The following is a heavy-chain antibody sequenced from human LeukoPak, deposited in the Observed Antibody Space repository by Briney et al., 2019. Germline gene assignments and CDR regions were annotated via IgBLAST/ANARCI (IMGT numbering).Heavy chain of an antibody. V-gene: IGHV3-74*01. J-gene: IGHJ5*02. D-gene: IGHD6-13*01. CDR2: INSDGSST. Sequence: GGSLRLSCAASGFTFSSYWMHWVRQAPGKGLVWVSRINSDGSSTSYADSVKGRFTISRDNAKNTLYLQMNSLRAEDTAVYYCAKVWGTSWPNWFDPRGQGTLVTVAS. CDR1: GFTFSSYW. CDR3: AKVWGTSWPNWFDP.